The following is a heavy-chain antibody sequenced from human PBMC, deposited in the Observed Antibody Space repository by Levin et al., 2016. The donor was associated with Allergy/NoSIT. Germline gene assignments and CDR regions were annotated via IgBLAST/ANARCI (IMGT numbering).Heavy chain of an antibody. J-gene: IGHJ4*02. V-gene: IGHV3-53*04. D-gene: IGHD3-22*01. CDR1: GFTVSSNY. Sequence: GGSLRLSCAASGFTVSSNYMSWVRQAPGKGLEWVSVIYSGGSTYYADSVKGRFTISRHNSKNTLYLQMNSLRAEDTAVYYCARGPLPYDSSGYYLDYWGQGTLVTVSS. CDR2: IYSGGST. CDR3: ARGPLPYDSSGYYLDY.